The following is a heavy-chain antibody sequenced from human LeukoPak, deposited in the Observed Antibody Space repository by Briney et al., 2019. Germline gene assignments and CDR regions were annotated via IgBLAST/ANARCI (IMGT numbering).Heavy chain of an antibody. CDR3: AREDYGDSIFDY. Sequence: GRSLRLSCAASGFTFSSYAMHWVRQAPGKGLEWVAVIWYDGSNKYYADSVKGRFTISRDNSKNTLYLQMNSLRAEDTAVYYCAREDYGDSIFDYWGQGTLVTVSS. V-gene: IGHV3-33*08. CDR1: GFTFSSYA. CDR2: IWYDGSNK. J-gene: IGHJ4*02. D-gene: IGHD4-17*01.